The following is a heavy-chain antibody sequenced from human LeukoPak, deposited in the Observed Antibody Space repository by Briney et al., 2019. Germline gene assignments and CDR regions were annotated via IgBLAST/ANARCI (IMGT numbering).Heavy chain of an antibody. D-gene: IGHD6-19*01. Sequence: PGGSLRLSCAASGFTFSSYGMHWVRQAPGKGLEWVAVISYDGSNKYYADSVKGRFTISRDNSKNTLYLQMNSLRAEDTAVYYCASLIAPYTIAVAGPNDAFDIWGQGTMVTVSS. J-gene: IGHJ3*02. CDR1: GFTFSSYG. CDR2: ISYDGSNK. V-gene: IGHV3-30*03. CDR3: ASLIAPYTIAVAGPNDAFDI.